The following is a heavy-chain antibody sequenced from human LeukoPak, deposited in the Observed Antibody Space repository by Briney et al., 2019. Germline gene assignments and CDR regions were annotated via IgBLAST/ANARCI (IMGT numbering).Heavy chain of an antibody. CDR3: ARVTWSVSSSPSNWFDP. CDR1: GGTFSSYA. Sequence: SSVKVSCKASGGTFSSYAISWVRQAPGQGLEWMGGIIPIFGTANYAQKFQGRVTITTDESTGTAYMELSSLRSEDTAVYYCARVTWSVSSSPSNWFDPWGQGTLVTVSS. D-gene: IGHD6-6*01. V-gene: IGHV1-69*05. J-gene: IGHJ5*02. CDR2: IIPIFGTA.